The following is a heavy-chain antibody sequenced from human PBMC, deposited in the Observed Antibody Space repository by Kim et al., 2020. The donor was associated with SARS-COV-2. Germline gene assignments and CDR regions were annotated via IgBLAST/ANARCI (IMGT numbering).Heavy chain of an antibody. D-gene: IGHD5-18*01. CDR3: SLGGRAYTDGDDY. J-gene: IGHJ4*02. V-gene: IGHV3-74*01. Sequence: CAESVNGRFSISRDNAKNTLELQMNRLRAEDTAVYYCSLGGRAYTDGDDYWGQGTPVTVSS.